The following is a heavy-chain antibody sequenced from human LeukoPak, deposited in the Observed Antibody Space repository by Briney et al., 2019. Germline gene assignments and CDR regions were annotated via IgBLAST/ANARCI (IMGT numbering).Heavy chain of an antibody. Sequence: SETLSLTCTVSGGSISSSSYYWGWIRQPPGKGLEWIGSIYYSGSTYYNPSLKSRVTISVDTSKNQFSLKLSSVTAADTAVYYCARGRFTHKQWLVRGWFDPWGQGTLVTVSS. CDR1: GGSISSSSYY. D-gene: IGHD6-19*01. CDR3: ARGRFTHKQWLVRGWFDP. J-gene: IGHJ5*02. V-gene: IGHV4-39*01. CDR2: IYYSGST.